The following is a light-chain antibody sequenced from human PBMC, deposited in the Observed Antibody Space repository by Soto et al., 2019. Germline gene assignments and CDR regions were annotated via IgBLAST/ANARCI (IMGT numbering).Light chain of an antibody. Sequence: EFVLTQSPGTLSLSPGDRATLSCRASQSVSSHFAWYQQKPGQAPRLLIYDASNRATGIPARFSGSGSGTDFTLTISSLEPEDFAVYYCQQRSNWLWTFGQGTKVDNK. V-gene: IGKV3-11*01. CDR3: QQRSNWLWT. J-gene: IGKJ1*01. CDR1: QSVSSH. CDR2: DAS.